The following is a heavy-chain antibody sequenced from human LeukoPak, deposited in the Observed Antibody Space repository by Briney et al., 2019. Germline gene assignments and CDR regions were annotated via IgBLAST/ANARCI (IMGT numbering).Heavy chain of an antibody. CDR2: INTDGSST. CDR1: GFTFSSYW. J-gene: IGHJ4*02. D-gene: IGHD5-18*01. V-gene: IGHV3-74*01. Sequence: PGGSLRLSCAASGFTFSSYWMHWVRQAPGKGLVWVSRINTDGSSTSYADSVKGRFTISRDNSKNTLYLQMNSLRAEDTAVYYCAKDLEPWLQLWLDYWGQGTLVTVSS. CDR3: AKDLEPWLQLWLDY.